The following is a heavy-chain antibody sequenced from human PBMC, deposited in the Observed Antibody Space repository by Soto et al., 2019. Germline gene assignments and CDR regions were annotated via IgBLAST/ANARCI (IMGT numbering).Heavy chain of an antibody. D-gene: IGHD3-10*01. J-gene: IGHJ4*02. V-gene: IGHV4-4*02. Sequence: PSETLSLTCAVSGGSISTSNWWSWLRQPPGKGLEWIGEIYHSGSTNYNPSLKSRVTISVDKSKNQFSLKLNSVTAADTAVYYCAKVRESQGPQPFVYWGKGTLVT. CDR1: GGSISTSNW. CDR2: IYHSGST. CDR3: AKVRESQGPQPFVY.